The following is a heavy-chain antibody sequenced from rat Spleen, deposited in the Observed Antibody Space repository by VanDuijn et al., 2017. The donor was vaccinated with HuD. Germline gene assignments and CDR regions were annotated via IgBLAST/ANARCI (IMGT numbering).Heavy chain of an antibody. D-gene: IGHD1-7*01. V-gene: IGHV5-20*01. Sequence: EVQLVESGGGLVQPGRSLKLSCAASGFTFSDYYMAWVRQAPTKGLEWVATISSDGGRNFYRDSVKGRFTISRDNAKSSLYLQMDSLRSGDTATHYCTKMGNYFNHWGQGVMVTVSS. CDR2: ISSDGGRN. CDR1: GFTFSDYY. J-gene: IGHJ2*01. CDR3: TKMGNYFNH.